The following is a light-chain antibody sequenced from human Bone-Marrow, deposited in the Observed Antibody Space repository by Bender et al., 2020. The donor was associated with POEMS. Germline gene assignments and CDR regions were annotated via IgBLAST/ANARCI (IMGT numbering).Light chain of an antibody. CDR1: SSNIGAHA. CDR2: SSH. CDR3: AVWDDSLNGWV. V-gene: IGLV1-44*01. J-gene: IGLJ3*02. Sequence: QSVLTQPPSASGTPGQRVTISCSGGSSNIGAHALNWYQHLPGTAPKLLLYSSHRRPSEVPDRFSGSRSGTSASLAISGLQSEDEADYYCAVWDDSLNGWVFGGGTKLTVL.